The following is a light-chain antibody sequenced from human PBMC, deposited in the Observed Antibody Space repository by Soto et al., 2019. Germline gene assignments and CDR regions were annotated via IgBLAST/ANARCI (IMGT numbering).Light chain of an antibody. Sequence: QSVLTQPPSMSGAPGQRVTISCTGSRSNIGADYDVHWYQHLPGRAPKLLVYANTNRPSGVPDRFSGSESGTSASLAITGLQAEDEADYYCQSFDSSLSGSVFGGGTKVTVL. CDR1: RSNIGADYD. CDR3: QSFDSSLSGSV. CDR2: ANT. V-gene: IGLV1-40*01. J-gene: IGLJ3*02.